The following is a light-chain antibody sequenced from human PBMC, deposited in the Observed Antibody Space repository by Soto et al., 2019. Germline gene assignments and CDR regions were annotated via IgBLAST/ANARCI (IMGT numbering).Light chain of an antibody. CDR1: SSDVGGYNY. V-gene: IGLV2-8*01. J-gene: IGLJ2*01. CDR3: SSYAGSNNFENVV. CDR2: EVS. Sequence: QTVVTQPPSASGSPGQSVTISCTGTSSDVGGYNYVSWYQQHPGKAPKLMIYEVSKRPSGVPDRFSGSKSGNTASLTVSGLQAEDEADYYCSSYAGSNNFENVVFGGGTKLTVL.